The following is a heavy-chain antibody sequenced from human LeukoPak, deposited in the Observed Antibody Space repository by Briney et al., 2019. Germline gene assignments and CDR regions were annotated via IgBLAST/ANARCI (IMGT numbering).Heavy chain of an antibody. D-gene: IGHD1-26*01. J-gene: IGHJ5*02. CDR2: IYPGDSDT. CDR3: ARGATPVYNWFDP. V-gene: IGHV5-51*01. CDR1: GYRFTSYW. Sequence: GESLKISCKGSGYRFTSYWIGGVRHMPGKGLEWMGIIYPGDSDTRYSPSFQGQVTISADKSISTAYLQWSSLKASDTAMYYCARGATPVYNWFDPWGQGTLVTVSS.